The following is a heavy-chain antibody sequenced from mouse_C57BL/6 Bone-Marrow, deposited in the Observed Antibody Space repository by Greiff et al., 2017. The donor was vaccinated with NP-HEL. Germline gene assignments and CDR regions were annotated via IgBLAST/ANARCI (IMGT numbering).Heavy chain of an antibody. D-gene: IGHD1-1*01. Sequence: EVKLMESGVGLVQPGESLKLSCESNEYESPSLDMSWVRKTPEKRLELVAAINSDGGSTYYPDTMERRFIISRDNTKKTLYLQMGSLRSEDTAVYNCARITTVVATDWYFDGWGTGTTVTVSS. V-gene: IGHV5-2*01. J-gene: IGHJ1*03. CDR1: EYESPSLD. CDR3: ARITTVVATDWYFDG. CDR2: INSDGGST.